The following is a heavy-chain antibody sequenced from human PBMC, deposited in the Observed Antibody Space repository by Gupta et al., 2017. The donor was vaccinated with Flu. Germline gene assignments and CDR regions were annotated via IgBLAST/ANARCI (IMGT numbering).Heavy chain of an antibody. CDR3: ARGGQALDWYFDL. CDR2: ISSSSSYI. V-gene: IGHV3-21*01. D-gene: IGHD5-12*01. Sequence: FSSYSMNWVRQAPGKGLEWVSSISSSSSYIYYADSVKGRFTISRDNAKNSLYLQMNSLRAEDTAVYYCARGGQALDWYFDLWGRGTLVTVSS. CDR1: FSSYS. J-gene: IGHJ2*01.